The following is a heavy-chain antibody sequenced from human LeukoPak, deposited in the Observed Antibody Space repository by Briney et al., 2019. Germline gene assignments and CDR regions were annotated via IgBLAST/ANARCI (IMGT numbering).Heavy chain of an antibody. Sequence: GGSLRLSCAASGFTFSTYGMHWVRQAPGKGLEWVAVIWFDGSNKYYADSVKGRFTISRDNSKNTLYLEMNSLRDEDTAVYYCARLYGSGTYYIDFWGQGTLVTASS. J-gene: IGHJ4*02. D-gene: IGHD3-10*01. CDR3: ARLYGSGTYYIDF. CDR1: GFTFSTYG. CDR2: IWFDGSNK. V-gene: IGHV3-33*01.